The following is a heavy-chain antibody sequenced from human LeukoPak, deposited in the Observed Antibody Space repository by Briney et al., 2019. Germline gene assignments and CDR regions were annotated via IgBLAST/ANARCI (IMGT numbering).Heavy chain of an antibody. CDR3: ARYRHVLLWFGELPNDAFDI. CDR1: GGSISSGDYY. V-gene: IGHV4-30-4*01. J-gene: IGHJ3*02. Sequence: KPSETLSLTSTVSGGSISSGDYYWSWIRQPPGKGLEWIGYIYYSGSTYYNPSLKSRVTISVDTSKNQFSLKLSSLAAADTAVYYCARYRHVLLWFGELPNDAFDIWGQGTMVTVSS. D-gene: IGHD3-10*01. CDR2: IYYSGST.